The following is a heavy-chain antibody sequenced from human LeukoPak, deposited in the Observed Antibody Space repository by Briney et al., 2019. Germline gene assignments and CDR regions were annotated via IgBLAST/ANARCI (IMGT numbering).Heavy chain of an antibody. D-gene: IGHD3-3*01. J-gene: IGHJ4*02. CDR3: AREGNYDFWSGYYTVWEYYFDY. CDR1: GFTFSSYS. Sequence: GGSLRLSCAASGFTFSSYSMNRVRQAPGKELEWVSSISSSSSYIYYADSVKGRFTISRDNAKNSLYLQMNSLRAEDTAVYYCAREGNYDFWSGYYTVWEYYFDYWGQGTLVTVSS. V-gene: IGHV3-21*01. CDR2: ISSSSSYI.